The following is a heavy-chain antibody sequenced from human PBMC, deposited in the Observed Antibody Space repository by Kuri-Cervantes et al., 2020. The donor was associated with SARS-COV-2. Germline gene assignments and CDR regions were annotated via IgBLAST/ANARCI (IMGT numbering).Heavy chain of an antibody. CDR2: ISSSGSTI. CDR1: GFTFSDYY. D-gene: IGHD6-25*01. CDR3: ARDPGLSGDTPFDY. V-gene: IGHV3-11*04. J-gene: IGHJ4*02. Sequence: GGSLRLSCAASGFTFSDYYMSWIRQAAGKGLEWVSYISSSGSTIYYADSVKGRFTISRDNSKNTLYLQMNSLRAEDTAVYYCARDPGLSGDTPFDYWGQGTLVTVSS.